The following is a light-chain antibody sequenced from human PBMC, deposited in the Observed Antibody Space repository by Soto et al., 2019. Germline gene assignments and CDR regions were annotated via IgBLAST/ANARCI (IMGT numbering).Light chain of an antibody. CDR1: QSVSSSY. Sequence: EILLTQSPGTLSLSPGERATLSCRASQSVSSSYLAWYQQKPGQAPRLLIYGASSRATGIPDRFSGSGSGTDFTLTISRLEPEDFAVYYCQQYGSSHPMTFGQGTKV. V-gene: IGKV3-20*01. CDR3: QQYGSSHPMT. J-gene: IGKJ1*01. CDR2: GAS.